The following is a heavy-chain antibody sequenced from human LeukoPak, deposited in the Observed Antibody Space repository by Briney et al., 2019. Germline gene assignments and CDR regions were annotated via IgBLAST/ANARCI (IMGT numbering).Heavy chain of an antibody. CDR2: IIPIFGTA. CDR1: GGTFSGYA. V-gene: IGHV1-69*06. D-gene: IGHD4-23*01. CDR3: AVGLRWRHPLTTPDYYMDV. J-gene: IGHJ6*03. Sequence: SVKVSCKASGGTFSGYAMSWVRQAPGQGLEWMGWIIPIFGTANYAQKFQGRVTITADKSTSTAYMELNSLRSEDTAVYYCAVGLRWRHPLTTPDYYMDVWGKGTTVTVSS.